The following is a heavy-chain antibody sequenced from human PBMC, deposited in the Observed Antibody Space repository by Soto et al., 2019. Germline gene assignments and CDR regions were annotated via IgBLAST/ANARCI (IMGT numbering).Heavy chain of an antibody. V-gene: IGHV2-5*02. CDR3: AHSLYDYVWGTNWFDP. Sequence: QITLKESGPPLVKPTQTLTLTCTFSGFSLSTSGVGVGWIRQPPGKALEWLALIYWDDDKRYSPSLKSRLTIPKETSKNQVVLTMTNMDPVDTATYYCAHSLYDYVWGTNWFDPWGQGTLVTVSS. D-gene: IGHD3-16*01. J-gene: IGHJ5*02. CDR2: IYWDDDK. CDR1: GFSLSTSGVG.